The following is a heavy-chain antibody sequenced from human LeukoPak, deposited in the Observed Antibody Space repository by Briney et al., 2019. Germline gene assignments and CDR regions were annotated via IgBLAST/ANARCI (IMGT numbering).Heavy chain of an antibody. CDR3: AKPQYSSSWTDAFDI. J-gene: IGHJ3*02. D-gene: IGHD6-13*01. CDR1: GFTFSNYA. Sequence: GGSLRLSCAASGFTFSNYAMSWVRQAPGKGLEWVSAISGSGGSTEYADSVKGRFTISRDRSKNTPYLQMKSLRAEDTAVYYCAKPQYSSSWTDAFDIWGRGTVVTVSS. V-gene: IGHV3-23*01. CDR2: ISGSGGST.